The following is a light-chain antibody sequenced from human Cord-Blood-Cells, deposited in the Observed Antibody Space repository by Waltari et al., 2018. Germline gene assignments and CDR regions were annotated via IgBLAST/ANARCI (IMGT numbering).Light chain of an antibody. CDR2: DVS. V-gene: IGLV2-14*01. Sequence: QSALTQPASVSGSPGQSITISCTGTSSDVGGYNYVSWYQQHPGKAPKLMIYDVSNRPSGVAIRFRGSKSGNAASLTITGLQAEDEADYYCSSYTSSSTWVFGGGTKLTVL. J-gene: IGLJ3*02. CDR3: SSYTSSSTWV. CDR1: SSDVGGYNY.